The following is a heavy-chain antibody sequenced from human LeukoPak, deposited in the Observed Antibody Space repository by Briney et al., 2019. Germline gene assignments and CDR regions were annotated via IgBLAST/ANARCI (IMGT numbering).Heavy chain of an antibody. J-gene: IGHJ4*02. Sequence: ASVKVSCKVSGYTLTELSMHWVRQAPGKGLEWMGGFDPEDGETIYAQKFQGRVTMTEDTSTDTAYMELSSLRSEDTAVYYCATAQNRNYHDSSGSNYYFDYWGQGTLVTVSS. V-gene: IGHV1-24*01. CDR1: GYTLTELS. D-gene: IGHD3-22*01. CDR3: ATAQNRNYHDSSGSNYYFDY. CDR2: FDPEDGET.